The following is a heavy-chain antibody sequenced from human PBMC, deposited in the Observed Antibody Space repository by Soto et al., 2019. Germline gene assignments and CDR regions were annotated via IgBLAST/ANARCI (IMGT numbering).Heavy chain of an antibody. Sequence: GASVKVSCKASGGTFSSYTISWVRQAPGQGLEWMGRIIPILGIANYAQKFQGRVTITADKSTSTAYMELSSLRSEDTAVYYCASSLYCTNGVCYPTNRAYYMDVWGKGTTVTVSS. CDR2: IIPILGIA. V-gene: IGHV1-69*02. CDR1: GGTFSSYT. CDR3: ASSLYCTNGVCYPTNRAYYMDV. J-gene: IGHJ6*03. D-gene: IGHD2-8*01.